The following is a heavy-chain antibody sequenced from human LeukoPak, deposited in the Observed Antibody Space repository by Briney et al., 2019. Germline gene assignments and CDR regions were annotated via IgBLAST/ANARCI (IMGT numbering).Heavy chain of an antibody. D-gene: IGHD5-18*01. CDR1: GFTFSDYY. Sequence: GGSLRLSCAASGFTFSDYYMSWIRQAPGKGQEWVSYISSSSSYTNYADSVKGRFTISRDNAKNSLYLQMNSLRAEDTAVYYCARLVEGYSFPAGFDYWGQGTLVTVSS. CDR2: ISSSSSYT. V-gene: IGHV3-11*06. CDR3: ARLVEGYSFPAGFDY. J-gene: IGHJ4*02.